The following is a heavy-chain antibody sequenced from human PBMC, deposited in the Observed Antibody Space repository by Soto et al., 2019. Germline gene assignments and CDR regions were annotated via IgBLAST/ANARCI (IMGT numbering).Heavy chain of an antibody. J-gene: IGHJ6*02. Sequence: PGGSLRLSCAASGFTFSSYAMHWVRQAPGKGLEWVAVISYDGSNKYYADSVKGRFTISRDNSKNTLYLQMNSLRAEDTAVYYCARMGGFCSSTSYLYGMDVWGQGTTVTVSS. V-gene: IGHV3-30-3*01. CDR2: ISYDGSNK. D-gene: IGHD2-2*01. CDR1: GFTFSSYA. CDR3: ARMGGFCSSTSYLYGMDV.